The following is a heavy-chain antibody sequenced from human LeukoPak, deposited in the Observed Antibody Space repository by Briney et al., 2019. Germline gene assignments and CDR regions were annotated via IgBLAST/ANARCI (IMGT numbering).Heavy chain of an antibody. CDR2: ISAYNGDT. CDR3: ARLRGVQPTDNWFDP. V-gene: IGHV1-18*01. J-gene: IGHJ5*02. CDR1: GYTFTSYG. D-gene: IGHD3-10*01. Sequence: ASVKVSCKASGYTFTSYGMSWVRQAPGQGLEWMGWISAYNGDTNYAQKLQGRVTMTTDTSTSTAYMELRSLRSDDTAVYYCARLRGVQPTDNWFDPWGQGTLVTVSS.